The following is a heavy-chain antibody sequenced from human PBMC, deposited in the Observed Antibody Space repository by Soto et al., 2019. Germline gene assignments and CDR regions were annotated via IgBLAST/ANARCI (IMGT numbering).Heavy chain of an antibody. CDR3: ARGDIVATNFDY. Sequence: GASLKVSCKASGGTFSSYAISWVRQAPGQGLEWMGGIIPIFGTANYAQKFQGRVTITADESTSTAYMELSSLRSEDTAVYYCARGDIVATNFDYWGQGTLVTVS. V-gene: IGHV1-69*13. CDR1: GGTFSSYA. D-gene: IGHD5-12*01. CDR2: IIPIFGTA. J-gene: IGHJ4*02.